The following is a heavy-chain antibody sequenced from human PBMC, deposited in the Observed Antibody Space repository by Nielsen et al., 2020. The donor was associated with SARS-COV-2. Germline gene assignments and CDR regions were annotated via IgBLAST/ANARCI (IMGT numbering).Heavy chain of an antibody. CDR2: ISSRGIT. J-gene: IGHJ4*02. Sequence: SETLSLTCSVSGGSISDYYWAWIRQPPGKGLEWIGFISSRGITTYNPSLKSRVAISVDSSKKQFSLQLASVTAADTAVYYCARDRGITGTTYDYWGQGILVTVSS. CDR3: ARDRGITGTTYDY. CDR1: GGSISDYY. D-gene: IGHD1-7*01. V-gene: IGHV4-59*01.